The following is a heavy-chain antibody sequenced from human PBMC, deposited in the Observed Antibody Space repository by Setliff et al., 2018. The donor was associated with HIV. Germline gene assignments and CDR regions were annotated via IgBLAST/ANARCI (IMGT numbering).Heavy chain of an antibody. CDR2: INPSGGST. Sequence: ASVKVSCKASGYTFTSYYMHWVRQAPGQGLEWMGIINPSGGSTSYPQKFQGRVTMTRDTSTSTVYMELSSLRSEDTAVYYCARARSSSGWVDAFDIWGQGTMVTVSS. CDR3: ARARSSSGWVDAFDI. CDR1: GYTFTSYY. V-gene: IGHV1-46*01. J-gene: IGHJ3*02. D-gene: IGHD6-19*01.